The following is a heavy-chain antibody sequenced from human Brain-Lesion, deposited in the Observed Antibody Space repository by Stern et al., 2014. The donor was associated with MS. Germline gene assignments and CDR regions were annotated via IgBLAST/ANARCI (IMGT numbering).Heavy chain of an antibody. D-gene: IGHD2-2*01. V-gene: IGHV4-61*02. CDR1: GGSISSGGYY. CDR2: IFNSGST. Sequence: QLQLQESGPGLVKPSQTLSLSCTVSGGSISSGGYYWSWIRPPAGKGLEWIGRIFNSGSTSYNPSPKSRGPLSIDTPKNQFSLRLNSMTAADTAVYYCARGRVVPGFQYYATDVWGQGTTVIVSS. J-gene: IGHJ6*02. CDR3: ARGRVVPGFQYYATDV.